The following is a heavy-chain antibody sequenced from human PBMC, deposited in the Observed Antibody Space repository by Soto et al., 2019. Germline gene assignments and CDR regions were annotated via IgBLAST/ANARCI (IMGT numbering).Heavy chain of an antibody. D-gene: IGHD3-10*01. Sequence: SQTLSLTCAISGDSVSRNSAARNWTRQSPSRGLEWLGRTYYKSKWNNDYALSVKSRITINPDTSKNQFSLHLHSVTPEDTAVYYCTGITWFRGMDVWGQGTPVTV. CDR3: TGITWFRGMDV. CDR2: TYYKSKWNN. CDR1: GDSVSRNSAA. J-gene: IGHJ6*02. V-gene: IGHV6-1*01.